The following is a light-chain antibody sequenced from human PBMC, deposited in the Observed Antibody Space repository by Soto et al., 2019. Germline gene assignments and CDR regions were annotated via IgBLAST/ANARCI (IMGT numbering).Light chain of an antibody. CDR3: QQSYSNPLT. Sequence: DIQMTQSPSSLSASVGERVIITCRASETTTRYLNWYQSKPGKAPRLLISAASSLQTGVPSRFSGNYSGTDFTLTISSLQPEDFATYYCQQSYSNPLTFGGGTKVEMK. V-gene: IGKV1-39*01. J-gene: IGKJ4*01. CDR1: ETTTRY. CDR2: AAS.